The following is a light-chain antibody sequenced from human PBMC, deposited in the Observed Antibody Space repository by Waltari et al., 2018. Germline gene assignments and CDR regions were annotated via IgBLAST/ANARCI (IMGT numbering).Light chain of an antibody. J-gene: IGKJ1*01. CDR2: GAS. Sequence: DIALTQSPGTLSLSPGERATLSCRASQVVSSNYFAWYQHKPGQPPRLLIYGASTRATGIPDRFSGSGSGTDFTLTISRLEPEDFAVYYCLQYGNSPRTFGPGTKVEIK. V-gene: IGKV3-20*01. CDR1: QVVSSNY. CDR3: LQYGNSPRT.